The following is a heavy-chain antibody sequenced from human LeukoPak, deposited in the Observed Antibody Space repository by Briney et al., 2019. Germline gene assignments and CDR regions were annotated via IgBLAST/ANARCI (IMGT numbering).Heavy chain of an antibody. CDR3: ASRYCSSTSCYLPLYYYYGMDV. Sequence: SVKVSCKASGGTFSSYAISWVRQAPGQGLEWMGGIIPIFGTANYAQKFQGRVTITADESTSTAYMELSSLRSEDTAVYYCASRYCSSTSCYLPLYYYYGMDVWGQGTTVTVPS. V-gene: IGHV1-69*13. J-gene: IGHJ6*02. CDR1: GGTFSSYA. D-gene: IGHD2-2*01. CDR2: IIPIFGTA.